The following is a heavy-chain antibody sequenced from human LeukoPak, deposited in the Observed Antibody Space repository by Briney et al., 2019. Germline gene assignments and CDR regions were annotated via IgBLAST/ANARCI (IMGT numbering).Heavy chain of an antibody. D-gene: IGHD2-2*01. CDR3: AKSMKYCSSTSCYYFDY. CDR2: ITGSGDST. Sequence: GGSLRLSCAASGFSFSNYAMSWVRLAPGKGLQWVSVITGSGDSTYYADSVKGRFTISRDNSKNTLYLQMNSLKAEDTAVYYCAKSMKYCSSTSCYYFDYWGQGTLVTVSS. J-gene: IGHJ4*02. V-gene: IGHV3-23*01. CDR1: GFSFSNYA.